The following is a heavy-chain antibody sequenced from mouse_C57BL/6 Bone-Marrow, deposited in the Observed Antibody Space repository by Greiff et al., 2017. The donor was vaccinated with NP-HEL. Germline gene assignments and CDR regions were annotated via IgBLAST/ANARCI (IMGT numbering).Heavy chain of an antibody. D-gene: IGHD2-3*01. CDR1: GFNIKDDY. CDR3: TRWLLRWFAY. J-gene: IGHJ3*01. V-gene: IGHV14-4*01. Sequence: EVKLVESGAELVRPGASVKLSCTASGFNIKDDYMHWVKQRPEQGLEWIGWIDPENGDTEYASKFQGKATITADTSSNTAYLQLSSLTSEDTAVYYCTRWLLRWFAYWGQGTLVTVSA. CDR2: IDPENGDT.